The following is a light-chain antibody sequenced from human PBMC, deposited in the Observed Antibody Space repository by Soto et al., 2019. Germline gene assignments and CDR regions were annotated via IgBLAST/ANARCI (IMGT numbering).Light chain of an antibody. CDR2: RNN. CDR1: SSNIGSNH. Sequence: QSVLTQPPSASGTPGQRVTISCSGSSSNIGSNHVYWYQQLPGTAPKLLIYRNNQRPSGVPDRFSGSKSGTSASLAISGFGSEDEAEYDCSAWDDSLSGPVFGGGTKVTVL. V-gene: IGLV1-47*01. J-gene: IGLJ2*01. CDR3: SAWDDSLSGPV.